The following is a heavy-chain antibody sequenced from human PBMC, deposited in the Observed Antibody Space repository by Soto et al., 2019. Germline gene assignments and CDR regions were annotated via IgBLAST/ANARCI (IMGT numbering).Heavy chain of an antibody. CDR2: ISSSSSYI. CDR3: ARAPDSYYDFWSYDY. J-gene: IGHJ4*02. CDR1: GYTFSSYS. D-gene: IGHD3-3*01. V-gene: IGHV3-21*01. Sequence: GVSLRLSCAASGYTFSSYSMNWVRQAPGKGLEWVSSISSSSSYIYYADSVKGRFTISRDNAKNSLYLQMTSLRAEDPAVYYCARAPDSYYDFWSYDYWGQGTLVTVSS.